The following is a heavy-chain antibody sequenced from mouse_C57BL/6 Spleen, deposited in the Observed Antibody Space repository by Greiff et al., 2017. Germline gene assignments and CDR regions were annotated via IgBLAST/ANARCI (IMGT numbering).Heavy chain of an antibody. D-gene: IGHD1-1*01. Sequence: QVQLQQPGAELVMPGASVKLSCKASGYTFTSYWMHWVKQRPGQGLEWIGEIDPSDSYTNYNQKFQGKSTLTVDKSSSTAYMQLSSLTSEDSAVYYCARCFITTGVDAVDYWGQGTTLTVSS. V-gene: IGHV1-69*01. CDR3: ARCFITTGVDAVDY. CDR1: GYTFTSYW. CDR2: IDPSDSYT. J-gene: IGHJ2*01.